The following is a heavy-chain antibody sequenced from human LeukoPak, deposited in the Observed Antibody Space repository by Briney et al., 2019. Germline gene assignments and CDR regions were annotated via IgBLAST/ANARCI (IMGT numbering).Heavy chain of an antibody. D-gene: IGHD5-24*01. Sequence: GGSLRLSCAASGFTVSSNYMSWVRQAPGKGLEWVSVIYSGGSTYYADSVMGRFTISRDNSKNTLHLQMNSLRAEDAAVYYCARERGDGYNYYFDYWGQGTLVTVSS. CDR3: ARERGDGYNYYFDY. CDR1: GFTVSSNY. CDR2: IYSGGST. J-gene: IGHJ4*02. V-gene: IGHV3-53*01.